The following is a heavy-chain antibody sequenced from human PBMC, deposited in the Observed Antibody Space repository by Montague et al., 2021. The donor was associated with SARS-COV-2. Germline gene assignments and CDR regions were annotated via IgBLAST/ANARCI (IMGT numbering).Heavy chain of an antibody. D-gene: IGHD3-10*01. Sequence: IDKSGTTQYNPSLKSRVSLSVDTSKNQFSLNLRSSTAADTALYYFARDLGGIDVWGQGTTV. J-gene: IGHJ6*01. CDR2: IDKSGTT. CDR3: ARDLGGIDV. V-gene: IGHV4-31*02.